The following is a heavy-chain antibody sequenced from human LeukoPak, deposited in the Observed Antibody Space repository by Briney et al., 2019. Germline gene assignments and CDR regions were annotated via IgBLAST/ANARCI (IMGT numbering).Heavy chain of an antibody. CDR3: ARIHTVTTATDY. CDR1: GGTFSSYA. D-gene: IGHD4-17*01. V-gene: IGHV1-69*06. J-gene: IGHJ4*02. CDR2: IIPIFGTA. Sequence: PVKVSCKASGGTFSSYAISWVRQAPGQGLEWMGRIIPIFGTANYAQKFQGRVTITADKSTSTAYMELSSLRSEDTAVYYCARIHTVTTATDYWGQGTLVTVSS.